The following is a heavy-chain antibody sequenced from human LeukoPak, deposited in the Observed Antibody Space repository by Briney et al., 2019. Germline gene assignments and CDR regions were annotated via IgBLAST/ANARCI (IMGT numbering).Heavy chain of an antibody. CDR3: ARSADSRGYDFLDY. J-gene: IGHJ4*02. V-gene: IGHV1-18*01. Sequence: ASVKVSCKAIDYSFRSFGISWVRQAPGQGLEWMGWIKNSNGHTQYAQKFQGRITMTADTSTTTAYMEMRRLRSDDTAVYYCARSADSRGYDFLDYWGQGSLVTVSS. CDR1: DYSFRSFG. D-gene: IGHD3-22*01. CDR2: IKNSNGHT.